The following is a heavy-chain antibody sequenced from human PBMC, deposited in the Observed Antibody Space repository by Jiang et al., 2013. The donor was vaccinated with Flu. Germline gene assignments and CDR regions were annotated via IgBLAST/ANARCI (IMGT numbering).Heavy chain of an antibody. D-gene: IGHD2-2*01. CDR3: ATLRGSTYDTYLADY. J-gene: IGHJ4*02. Sequence: QLVESGGGVVQPGGSLRLSCAASGFSFSYYGMHWVRQAPGKGLEWVTFIRFDGTNKYYADSVKGRFTISRDNSKNTLYLQMNSLRPDDTAIYYCATLRGSTYDTYLADYWGQGTLVTVSS. CDR2: IRFDGTNK. V-gene: IGHV3-30*02. CDR1: GFSFSYYG.